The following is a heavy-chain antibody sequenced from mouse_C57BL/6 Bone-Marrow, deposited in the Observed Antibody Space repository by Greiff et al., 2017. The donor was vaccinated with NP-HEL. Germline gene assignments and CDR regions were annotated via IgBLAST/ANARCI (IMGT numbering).Heavy chain of an antibody. V-gene: IGHV5-6*02. J-gene: IGHJ1*03. Sequence: EVKLMESGGDLVKPGRSLKLSCAASGFTFSSYGMSWVRQTPDKRLEWVATISSGGSYTYYPDSVKGRFTISRDNAKNTLYLQMSSLKSEDTAMYYCARRGYYGSSFYWYFDVWGTGTTVTVSS. CDR3: ARRGYYGSSFYWYFDV. CDR2: ISSGGSYT. D-gene: IGHD1-1*01. CDR1: GFTFSSYG.